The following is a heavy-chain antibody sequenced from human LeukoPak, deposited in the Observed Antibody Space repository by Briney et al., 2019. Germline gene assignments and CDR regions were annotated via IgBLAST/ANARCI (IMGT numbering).Heavy chain of an antibody. V-gene: IGHV1-69*13. CDR3: ARVAGYCSSTSCPGAFDI. Sequence: SVKVSCKASGYTFTSYAISWVRQAPGQGLEWMGGIIPIFGTANYAQKFQGRVTITVDESTSTAYMELSSLRSEDTAVYYCARVAGYCSSTSCPGAFDIWGQGTMVTVSS. CDR2: IIPIFGTA. J-gene: IGHJ3*02. D-gene: IGHD2-2*01. CDR1: GYTFTSYA.